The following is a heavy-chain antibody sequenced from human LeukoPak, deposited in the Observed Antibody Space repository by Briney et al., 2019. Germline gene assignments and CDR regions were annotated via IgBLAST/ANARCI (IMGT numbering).Heavy chain of an antibody. D-gene: IGHD1-26*01. Sequence: GESLKISCQGSGYSFTSYWIAWVRQMPGKGLEWMGIIDPSDSETTYSPSFQGQVTISVDKSISTAYLQWSSLKASDTAMYYCARLKYSGSYDTIAGAFDIWGQGTMVTVSS. J-gene: IGHJ3*02. CDR3: ARLKYSGSYDTIAGAFDI. V-gene: IGHV5-51*01. CDR1: GYSFTSYW. CDR2: IDPSDSET.